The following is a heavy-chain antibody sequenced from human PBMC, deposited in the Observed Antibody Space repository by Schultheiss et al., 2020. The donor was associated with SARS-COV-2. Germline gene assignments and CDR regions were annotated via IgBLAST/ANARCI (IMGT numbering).Heavy chain of an antibody. V-gene: IGHV4-59*01. J-gene: IGHJ6*02. Sequence: SETLSLTCTVSGGSISSYHWTWIRQPPGKGLEWIGYIYYSGSTNYNPSLKSRVTISVDTSKNQFSLKLSSVTAADTAVYYCARDKRERNYVWGSYRYLSYGMDVWGQGTTVTVSS. CDR3: ARDKRERNYVWGSYRYLSYGMDV. CDR2: IYYSGST. D-gene: IGHD3-16*02. CDR1: GGSISSYH.